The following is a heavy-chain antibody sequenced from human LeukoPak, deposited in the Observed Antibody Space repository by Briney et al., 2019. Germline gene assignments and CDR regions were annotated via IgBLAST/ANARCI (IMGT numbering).Heavy chain of an antibody. CDR2: ITSSSSYI. CDR3: ASSSWYDSPGVV. D-gene: IGHD6-13*01. CDR1: GFTFGDYA. V-gene: IGHV3-21*01. J-gene: IGHJ6*04. Sequence: GGSLRLSCTASGFTFGDYAMSWFRQAPGKGLEWVSSITSSSSYIYYADSVKGRFTISRDNAKNSLYLQMNSLRAEDTAVYYCASSSWYDSPGVVWGKGTTVTVSS.